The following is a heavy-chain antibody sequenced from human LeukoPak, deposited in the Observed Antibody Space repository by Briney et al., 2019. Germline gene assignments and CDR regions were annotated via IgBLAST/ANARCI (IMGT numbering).Heavy chain of an antibody. V-gene: IGHV4-4*09. CDR1: GDSVSGHY. CDR3: ARTARYFDS. CDR2: IQVNGDT. D-gene: IGHD2-15*01. Sequence: PSETLSLTCTVSGDSVSGHYWSWIRQAPGKGLECIGYIQVNGDTNYNPSLKDRGTLSLDTSKNQFSLRLRSVTAADTAVYCCARTARYFDSWGPGTLVTVSS. J-gene: IGHJ4*02.